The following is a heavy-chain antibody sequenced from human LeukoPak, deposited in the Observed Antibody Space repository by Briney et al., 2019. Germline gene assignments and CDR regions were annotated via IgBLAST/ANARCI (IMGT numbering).Heavy chain of an antibody. CDR2: ISAYNGNT. Sequence: ASVKVSCKASGYTFTSYGISWVRQAPGQGLEWMGWISAYNGNTNYAQRLQGRVTMTTDTSTSTAYMELRSLRAEDTAVYYCAKDSSPRFGEPKFDYWGQGTLVTVSS. J-gene: IGHJ4*02. D-gene: IGHD3-10*02. CDR1: GYTFTSYG. V-gene: IGHV1-18*01. CDR3: AKDSSPRFGEPKFDY.